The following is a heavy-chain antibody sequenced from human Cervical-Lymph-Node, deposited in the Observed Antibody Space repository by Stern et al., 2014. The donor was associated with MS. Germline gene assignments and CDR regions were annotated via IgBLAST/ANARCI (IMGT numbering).Heavy chain of an antibody. D-gene: IGHD2-15*01. CDR2: NSAYNAST. Sequence: QVQLVQSGAEVKKPGASVKVSCKASGYTFTSYGISWVRQAPGQGLEWIGWNSAYNASTYNTQKLKGRVTMTTDTSTSTAYMELRRLRSDDTAVYYCARGLRGSENAFDIWGQGTMVTVSS. V-gene: IGHV1-18*01. CDR1: GYTFTSYG. J-gene: IGHJ3*02. CDR3: ARGLRGSENAFDI.